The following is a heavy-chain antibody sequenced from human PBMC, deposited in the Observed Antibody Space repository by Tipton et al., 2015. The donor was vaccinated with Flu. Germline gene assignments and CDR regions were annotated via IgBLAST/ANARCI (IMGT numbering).Heavy chain of an antibody. V-gene: IGHV4-59*08. J-gene: IGHJ6*03. CDR1: GGSISSYY. CDR3: ARRAGATDYYYYYMDV. D-gene: IGHD1-26*01. Sequence: TLSLTCTVSGGSISSYYWSWIRQPPGKGLEWIGYIYYSGSTNYNPSLKSRVTISVDTSKNQFSLKLSSVTAADTAVYYCARRAGATDYYYYYMDVWGKGTTVTVSS. CDR2: IYYSGST.